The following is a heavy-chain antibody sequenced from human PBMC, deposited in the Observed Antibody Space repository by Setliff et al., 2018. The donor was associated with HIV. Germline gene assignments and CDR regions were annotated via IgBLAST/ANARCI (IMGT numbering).Heavy chain of an antibody. D-gene: IGHD3-10*01. Sequence: KSSETLSLTCTTSGGSFSSYYWSWIRQPAGRGLEWIGRIYSSGTTNYNPSLKSRVTMSVDTAKNQFSLKLTSVTAADTAVYYCARDRHSSGLGSYGPWGPGTLVTVSS. CDR3: ARDRHSSGLGSYGP. J-gene: IGHJ5*02. CDR2: IYSSGTT. V-gene: IGHV4-4*07. CDR1: GGSFSSYY.